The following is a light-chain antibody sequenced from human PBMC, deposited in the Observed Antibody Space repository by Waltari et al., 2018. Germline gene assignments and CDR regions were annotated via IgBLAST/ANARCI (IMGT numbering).Light chain of an antibody. CDR1: SSNIGSNY. V-gene: IGLV1-44*01. CDR3: SAWDDSLNAWV. J-gene: IGLJ3*02. CDR2: NNN. Sequence: QSVLTQAPSASGTPGQRVTISCLGSSSNIGSNYVNWYQQLPGTAPKLLIYNNNQRPSGLPDRFAGSKSGTSASLAISGLQSADEADYYCSAWDDSLNAWVFGGGARLTVL.